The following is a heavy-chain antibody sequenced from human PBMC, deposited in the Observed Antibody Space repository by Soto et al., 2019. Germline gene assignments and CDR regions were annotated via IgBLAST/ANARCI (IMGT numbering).Heavy chain of an antibody. V-gene: IGHV4-39*01. J-gene: IGHJ4*02. D-gene: IGHD3-3*01. CDR2: IYYSGST. CDR1: GGSISSSSYY. CDR3: AVLDLRFLEWYQPG. Sequence: PSETLSLTCTVSGGSISSSSYYWGWIRQPPGKGLEWIGSIYYSGSTYYNPSLKSRVTISVDTSKNQFSLKLSSVTAADTAVYYCAVLDLRFLEWYQPGWGQGTLVTVSS.